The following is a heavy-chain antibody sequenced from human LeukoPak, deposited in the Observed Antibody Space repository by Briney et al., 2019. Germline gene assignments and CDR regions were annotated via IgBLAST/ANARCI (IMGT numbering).Heavy chain of an antibody. Sequence: SVKVSCKASGGTFSSYAISWVRQAPGQGLEWMGGIIPIFGTANYAQKFQGRVTITTDESTSTAYMELSSLRSEDTAVYYCARAGYCSSTSCSYLYYYYYMDVWGKGTTVTVSS. V-gene: IGHV1-69*05. CDR1: GGTFSSYA. J-gene: IGHJ6*03. CDR3: ARAGYCSSTSCSYLYYYYYMDV. CDR2: IIPIFGTA. D-gene: IGHD2-2*01.